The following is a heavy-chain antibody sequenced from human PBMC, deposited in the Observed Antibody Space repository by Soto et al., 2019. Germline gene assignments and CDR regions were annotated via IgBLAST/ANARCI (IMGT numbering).Heavy chain of an antibody. J-gene: IGHJ4*02. CDR1: GFTFSSYS. V-gene: IGHV3-21*01. Sequence: GGSLRLSCAASGFTFSSYSMNWVRQAPGKGLEWVSSISSSSSYIYYADSVKGRFTISRDNAKNSLYLQMNILRAEDTAVYYCARPYCSGGSCYSRPFDYWGQGTLVTVSS. CDR3: ARPYCSGGSCYSRPFDY. CDR2: ISSSSSYI. D-gene: IGHD2-15*01.